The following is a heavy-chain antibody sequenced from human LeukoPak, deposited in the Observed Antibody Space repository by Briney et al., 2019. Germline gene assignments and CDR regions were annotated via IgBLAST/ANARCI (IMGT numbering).Heavy chain of an antibody. Sequence: SETLSLTCTVSGGSISSSSYYWGWIRQPPGKGLEWIGSIYYSGSTYYNPSLKSRVTISVDTSKNQFSLKLSSVTAADTAVYYCAREIPGYSYGRSYGMDVWGQGTTVTVSS. CDR3: AREIPGYSYGRSYGMDV. V-gene: IGHV4-39*07. CDR1: GGSISSSSYY. J-gene: IGHJ6*02. D-gene: IGHD5-18*01. CDR2: IYYSGST.